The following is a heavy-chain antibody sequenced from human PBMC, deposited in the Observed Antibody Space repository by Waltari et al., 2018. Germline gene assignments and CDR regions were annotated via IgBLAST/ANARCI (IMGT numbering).Heavy chain of an antibody. J-gene: IGHJ4*02. V-gene: IGHV3-23*01. CDR1: GFSFTTYA. CDR3: AQGSSPDF. CDR2: VKNSGVGT. D-gene: IGHD6-19*01. Sequence: EVQLLESGGGLVQPGGSLRLSCAASGFSFTTYAMRWVRQAPGKGLEWVSAVKNSGVGTYYADSVKGRFTISRDNSKNTVYLQMNSLRADDTAVYYCAQGSSPDFWGQGALVTVSS.